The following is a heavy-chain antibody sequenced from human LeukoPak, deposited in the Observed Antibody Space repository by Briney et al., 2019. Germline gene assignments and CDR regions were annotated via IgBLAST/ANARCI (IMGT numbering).Heavy chain of an antibody. J-gene: IGHJ4*02. CDR1: GFTFSSYS. CDR3: ARDRTPTMVRGPADY. D-gene: IGHD3-10*01. Sequence: PGGSLRLSCAASGFTFSSYSMNWVRQAPGKGLEWVSSISSSSSYIFYGDSVKGRFTISRDNAKNSLYLKMNSLRAEDTAVYYCARDRTPTMVRGPADYWGQGTLVTVSS. V-gene: IGHV3-21*01. CDR2: ISSSSSYI.